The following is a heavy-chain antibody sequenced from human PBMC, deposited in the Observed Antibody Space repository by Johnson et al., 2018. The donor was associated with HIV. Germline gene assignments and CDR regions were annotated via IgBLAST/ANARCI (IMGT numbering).Heavy chain of an antibody. Sequence: VQVVESGGGLVQPGGSLRLSCAASGFTFSSYAMGWVRQAPGKGLEWVSRINSDGSSTSYADSVKGRFTSSSDNAKNTLYLQMNSLRAEDTAVYYCAKGRQQPYDAFDIWGQGTMVTVSS. D-gene: IGHD6-13*01. CDR2: INSDGSST. V-gene: IGHV3-74*02. CDR1: GFTFSSYA. CDR3: AKGRQQPYDAFDI. J-gene: IGHJ3*02.